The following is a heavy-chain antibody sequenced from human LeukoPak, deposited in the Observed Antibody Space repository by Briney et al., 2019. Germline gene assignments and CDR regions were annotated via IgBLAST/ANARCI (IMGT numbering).Heavy chain of an antibody. CDR2: IYTSGST. V-gene: IGHV4-61*02. Sequence: PSETLSLTCTVSGGSISSGSYYWSWIRQPAGKGLEWIGRIYTSGSTNYNPSLKSRVTISVDTSKNQFSLKLSSVTAADTAVYYCASASSPYYGSEYYFDYWGQGTLVTVSS. D-gene: IGHD3-10*01. CDR1: GGSISSGSYY. CDR3: ASASSPYYGSEYYFDY. J-gene: IGHJ4*02.